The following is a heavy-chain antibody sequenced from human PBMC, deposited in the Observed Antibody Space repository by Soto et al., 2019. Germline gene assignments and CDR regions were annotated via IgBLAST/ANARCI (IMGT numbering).Heavy chain of an antibody. J-gene: IGHJ6*02. V-gene: IGHV3-33*01. CDR1: GFTFSSYG. CDR2: IWYDGSNK. D-gene: IGHD3-10*01. CDR3: ARDYYGSGSYFLYYYYGMDV. Sequence: GGSLILSCAASGFTFSSYGMHWVRQAPGKGLEWVAVIWYDGSNKYYADSVKGRFTISRDNSKNTLYLQMNSLRAEDTAVYYCARDYYGSGSYFLYYYYGMDVWGQGTTVTV.